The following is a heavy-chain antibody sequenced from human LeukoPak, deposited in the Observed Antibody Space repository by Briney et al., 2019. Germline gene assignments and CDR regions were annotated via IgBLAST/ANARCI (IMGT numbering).Heavy chain of an antibody. V-gene: IGHV3-7*01. Sequence: GGSLRLSCAAYGFTFSSYWMSWVRQAPGKGLEWVANIKQDGSEKCYVDSVKGRFTISRDNAKNSLYLQMNSLRAEDTAVYYCARELINYDFSRRSRYFDYWGQGTLVTVFS. D-gene: IGHD3-3*01. CDR1: GFTFSSYW. CDR2: IKQDGSEK. CDR3: ARELINYDFSRRSRYFDY. J-gene: IGHJ4*02.